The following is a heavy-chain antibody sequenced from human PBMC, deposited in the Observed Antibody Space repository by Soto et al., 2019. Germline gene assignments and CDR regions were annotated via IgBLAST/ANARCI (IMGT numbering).Heavy chain of an antibody. J-gene: IGHJ4*02. CDR1: GFSFSISP. CDR2: ISYDGTNK. Sequence: AGSLRLSCAASGFSFSISPMHWVRQAPGKGPKWVALISYDGTNKFYADSVKGRFTISRDNSKSTLYLQVDSLRPEDAAVYYCARDPKTSGGQHWAFNYFDSWGQGTLVTVSS. V-gene: IGHV3-30-3*01. CDR3: ARDPKTSGGQHWAFNYFDS. D-gene: IGHD7-27*01.